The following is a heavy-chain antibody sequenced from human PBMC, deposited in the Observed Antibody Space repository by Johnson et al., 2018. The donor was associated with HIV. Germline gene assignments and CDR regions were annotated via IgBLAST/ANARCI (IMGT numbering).Heavy chain of an antibody. CDR3: ARDAMYYYDRKSRGAFDI. J-gene: IGHJ3*02. CDR1: GFTFSSYD. CDR2: IGTAGDT. D-gene: IGHD3-22*01. Sequence: MLLVESGGGVVRPGGSLRLSCAASGFTFSSYDMHWVRQATGKGLEWVSAIGTAGDTYYPGSVKGRFTISRENAKNSLYLQMNSLRAGDTAVYYCARDAMYYYDRKSRGAFDIWGQGTMVTVSS. V-gene: IGHV3-13*01.